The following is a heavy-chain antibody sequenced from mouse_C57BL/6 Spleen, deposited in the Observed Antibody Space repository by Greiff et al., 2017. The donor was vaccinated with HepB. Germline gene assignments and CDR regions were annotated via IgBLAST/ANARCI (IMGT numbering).Heavy chain of an antibody. CDR1: GYTFTSYW. CDR3: AREMDGKGDY. V-gene: IGHV1-64*01. J-gene: IGHJ2*01. Sequence: VQLQQSGAELVKPGASVKLSCKASGYTFTSYWMHWVKQRPGQGLEWIGMIHPNSGSTNYNEKFNSKATLTVDKSSSTAYMQLSSLTSEDSAVYYCAREMDGKGDYWGQGTTLTVSS. CDR2: IHPNSGST. D-gene: IGHD2-1*01.